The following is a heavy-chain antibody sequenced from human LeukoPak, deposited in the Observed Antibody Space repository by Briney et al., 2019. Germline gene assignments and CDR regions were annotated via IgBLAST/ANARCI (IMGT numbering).Heavy chain of an antibody. V-gene: IGHV3-48*03. D-gene: IGHD6-19*01. CDR3: ARSSGWFCFDY. CDR1: GFTFSSYE. CDR2: ISSSGSTI. Sequence: TGGSLRLSCAASGFTFSSYEMNWVRQAPGKELEWVSYISSSGSTIYYADSVKGRFTISRDNAKNSLYLQMNSLRAEDTAVYYCARSSGWFCFDYWGQGTLVTVSS. J-gene: IGHJ4*02.